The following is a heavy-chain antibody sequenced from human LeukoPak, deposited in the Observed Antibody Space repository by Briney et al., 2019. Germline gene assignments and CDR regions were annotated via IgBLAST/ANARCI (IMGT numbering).Heavy chain of an antibody. CDR3: ARGLVAGTTRVY. CDR1: GFTFSSYW. V-gene: IGHV3-74*01. Sequence: GGSLRLSCAASGFTFSSYWMHWVRQAPGKGLVWVSRINTDGSSTRYADSVKGRFTISRDNAKNTLYLQMNSLRAEDTAVYYCARGLVAGTTRVYWGQGTLVTVSS. D-gene: IGHD1-7*01. J-gene: IGHJ4*02. CDR2: INTDGSST.